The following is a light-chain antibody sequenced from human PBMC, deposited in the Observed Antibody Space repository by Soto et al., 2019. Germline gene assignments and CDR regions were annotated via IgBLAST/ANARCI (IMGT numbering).Light chain of an antibody. CDR2: EGS. J-gene: IGLJ1*01. V-gene: IGLV2-23*01. Sequence: QSSLTQPASVSGSPGQSITISCTGTSSDVGSYNLVSWYQQHPGKAPKLMIYEGSKRPSGVSNRFSGSKSGHTASVTISGFQAEDEADYYCCSYAGSSIFYVFGSGTKVTAL. CDR3: CSYAGSSIFYV. CDR1: SSDVGSYNL.